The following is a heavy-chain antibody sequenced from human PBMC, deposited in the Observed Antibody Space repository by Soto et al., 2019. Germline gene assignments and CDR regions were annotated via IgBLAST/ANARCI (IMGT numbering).Heavy chain of an antibody. CDR3: ARGSFVPVAY. Sequence: QVQLVESGGGVVQPGRSLRLSCAASGFTFSTYVMHWVRQAPGKGLEWVALVSPDGNTEYYADSLEGRFTISRDNSKNTLSLQMDTLRPEDTAVYYCARGSFVPVAYWGQGTLVTVSS. D-gene: IGHD6-6*01. V-gene: IGHV3-30-3*01. CDR2: VSPDGNTE. CDR1: GFTFSTYV. J-gene: IGHJ4*02.